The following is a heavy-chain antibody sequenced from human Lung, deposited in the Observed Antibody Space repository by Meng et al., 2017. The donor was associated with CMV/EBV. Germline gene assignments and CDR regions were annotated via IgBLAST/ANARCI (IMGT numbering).Heavy chain of an antibody. J-gene: IGHJ6*02. CDR1: GFTFSSYA. V-gene: IGHV3-30*02. Sequence: SCAASGFTFSSYAMHWVRQAPGKGLEWVANIRFDGTNKYHADSVKGRFTISRDNSKNTLYLQMNSLRAEDTAVYYCAKRGDSSGTYAMDVWGQAXTVTVSS. CDR3: AKRGDSSGTYAMDV. D-gene: IGHD3-22*01. CDR2: IRFDGTNK.